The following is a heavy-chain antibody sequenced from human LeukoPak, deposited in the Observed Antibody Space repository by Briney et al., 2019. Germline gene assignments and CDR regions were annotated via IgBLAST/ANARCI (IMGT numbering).Heavy chain of an antibody. CDR3: ARRHYYDSSGYYYGTHAFDI. J-gene: IGHJ3*02. CDR1: GGSFSGYY. V-gene: IGHV4-34*01. D-gene: IGHD3-22*01. Sequence: SETLSLTCAVYGGSFSGYYWSWIRQPPGKGLEWIGEINHSGSTNYNPSLKSRVTISVDTSKNQFSLKLSSVTAADTAVYYCARRHYYDSSGYYYGTHAFDIWGQGTMVTVSS. CDR2: INHSGST.